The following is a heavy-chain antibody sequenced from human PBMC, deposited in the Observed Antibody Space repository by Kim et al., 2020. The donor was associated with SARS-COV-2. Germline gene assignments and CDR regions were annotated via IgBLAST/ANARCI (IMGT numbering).Heavy chain of an antibody. J-gene: IGHJ4*02. CDR3: TKYSGRNPIDY. V-gene: IGHV1-46*01. CDR1: GYTFTSYY. Sequence: ASVKVSCKASGYTFTSYYMHWVRQAPGQGLEWMGIINTSDGITNYAQKFQGRVTMTRDTSTSTVYMELSSLRSEDTAVYYCTKYSGRNPIDYWGQGTLVT. CDR2: INTSDGIT. D-gene: IGHD1-26*01.